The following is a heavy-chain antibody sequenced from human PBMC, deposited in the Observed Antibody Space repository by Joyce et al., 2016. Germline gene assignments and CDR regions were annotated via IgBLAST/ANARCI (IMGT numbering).Heavy chain of an antibody. J-gene: IGHJ5*02. CDR3: TTDHTDYDCWSGPVNWFDP. D-gene: IGHD3-3*01. CDR2: FVHEKGKI. CDR1: GDTLSEVS. Sequence: QVQLVQSGAEVKKPGASVKVSCKVFGDTLSEVSMPGVRQAPGKGLEWMGGFVHEKGKINYAQRCQGRVIMTEDTSTDTVYMEVSSLKSEDTAIYYCTTDHTDYDCWSGPVNWFDPWGQGTQVIVSS. V-gene: IGHV1-24*01.